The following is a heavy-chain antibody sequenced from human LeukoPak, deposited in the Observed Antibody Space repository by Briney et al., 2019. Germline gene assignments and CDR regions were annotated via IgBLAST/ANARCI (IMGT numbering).Heavy chain of an antibody. D-gene: IGHD2-21*02. J-gene: IGHJ4*02. V-gene: IGHV4-4*02. CDR1: GGSISSSYW. Sequence: PSETLSLTCAVSGGSISSSYWWSWIRQPPGKGLEWIGEIYHSGSTNYNLSLKSRVTISVDKSKNQFSLKLSSVTAADTAVYYCARVSYCGGDCYSYYFDYWGQGTLVAVSS. CDR2: IYHSGST. CDR3: ARVSYCGGDCYSYYFDY.